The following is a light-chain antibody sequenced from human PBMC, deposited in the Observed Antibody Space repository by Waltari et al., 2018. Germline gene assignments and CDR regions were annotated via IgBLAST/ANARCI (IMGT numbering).Light chain of an antibody. CDR1: QGINSA. CDR2: DAS. Sequence: AIQLTQSPSSLSASVGDRVTITCRASQGINSALAWYQQKPGKAPKLLIYDASSLESGVPSRFSGSGYGTDFTLTISSLQPDDFATYYCHQYNSYPWTFGQGTKVEIK. V-gene: IGKV1-13*02. CDR3: HQYNSYPWT. J-gene: IGKJ1*01.